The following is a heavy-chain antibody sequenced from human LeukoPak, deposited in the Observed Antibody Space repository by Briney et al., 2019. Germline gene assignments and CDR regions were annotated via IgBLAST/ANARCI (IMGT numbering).Heavy chain of an antibody. V-gene: IGHV4-59*01. J-gene: IGHJ4*02. Sequence: PSETLSLTCTVSVGSISSYYWSWIRQPPGKGLEWIGYIYYSGSTNYNPSLKSRVTISVDTSKNQFSLKLSPVTAADTAVYYCARGIKAWGTRGSYFDYWGQGTLVTVSS. CDR2: IYYSGST. D-gene: IGHD3-16*01. CDR1: VGSISSYY. CDR3: ARGIKAWGTRGSYFDY.